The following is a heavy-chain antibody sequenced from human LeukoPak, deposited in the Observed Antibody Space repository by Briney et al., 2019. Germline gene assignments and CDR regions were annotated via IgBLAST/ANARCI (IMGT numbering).Heavy chain of an antibody. Sequence: GGSLRLSCAASGFTFDTYRMNWVRQAPGKGLEWVSSISASGSYIYYADSLKGRFTISRDNTKNSLFLQMNSLRAEETAVYYCARDSPGTTASDYWGQGTLVTVSS. D-gene: IGHD1-1*01. V-gene: IGHV3-21*01. CDR3: ARDSPGTTASDY. CDR2: ISASGSYI. J-gene: IGHJ4*02. CDR1: GFTFDTYR.